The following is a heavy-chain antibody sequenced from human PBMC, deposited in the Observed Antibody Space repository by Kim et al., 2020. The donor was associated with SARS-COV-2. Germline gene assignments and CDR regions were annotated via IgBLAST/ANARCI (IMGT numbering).Heavy chain of an antibody. D-gene: IGHD2-21*02. V-gene: IGHV3-48*03. CDR3: AGEGVVATPDAFDV. Sequence: GGSLRLSCAPSGFDFSRREMNWVRQAPGKGLEWISYIDGSNTMNYADSVRGRFITSRDNTKNLVFLQMFSLRADDTAVYYCAGEGVVATPDAFDVWGQGTTVIVS. J-gene: IGHJ3*01. CDR2: IDGSNTM. CDR1: GFDFSRRE.